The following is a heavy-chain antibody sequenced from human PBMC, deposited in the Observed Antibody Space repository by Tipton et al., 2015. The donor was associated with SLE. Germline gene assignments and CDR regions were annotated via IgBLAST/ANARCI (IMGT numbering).Heavy chain of an antibody. CDR3: ASALLDYFDY. V-gene: IGHV3-30*04. D-gene: IGHD2-15*01. CDR1: GFTFSIYA. CDR2: ISYDGSNK. Sequence: SLRLSCAASGFTFSIYAMHWVRQAPGKGLEWVAVISYDGSNKYYADSVKGRFTTSRDNSKNTLYLQMNSLRAEDTAVYYCASALLDYFDYWGQGTLVTVSS. J-gene: IGHJ4*02.